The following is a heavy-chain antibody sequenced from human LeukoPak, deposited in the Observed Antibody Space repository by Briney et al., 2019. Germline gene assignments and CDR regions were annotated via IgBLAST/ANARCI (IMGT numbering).Heavy chain of an antibody. Sequence: PGGSLRLSCAASGFTFSSYGMHWVRQAPGKGLEWVAVISYDGSNKYYADSVKGRFTISRDISKSTLYLQMNSLRAEDTAVYYCAVVDSSGWYCHDYWGQGTLVTVSS. V-gene: IGHV3-30*03. D-gene: IGHD6-19*01. CDR2: ISYDGSNK. CDR1: GFTFSSYG. J-gene: IGHJ4*02. CDR3: AVVDSSGWYCHDY.